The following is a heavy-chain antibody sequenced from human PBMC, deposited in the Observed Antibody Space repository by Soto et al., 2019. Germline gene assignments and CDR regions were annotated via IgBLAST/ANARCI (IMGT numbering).Heavy chain of an antibody. J-gene: IGHJ4*02. Sequence: GGSLRLSCAASGFTFSNAWMNWVRQAPGKGPEWVGRVKTKADGGTTDYAAPAKGRFTISRDDSINTVYLQMNSLKIEDTAVYYCTSRIRTTNDYWGQGTLVTVSS. CDR2: VKTKADGGTT. CDR1: GFTFSNAW. CDR3: TSRIRTTNDY. D-gene: IGHD1-1*01. V-gene: IGHV3-15*07.